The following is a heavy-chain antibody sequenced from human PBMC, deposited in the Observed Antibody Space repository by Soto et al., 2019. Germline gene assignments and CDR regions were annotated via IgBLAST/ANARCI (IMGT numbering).Heavy chain of an antibody. J-gene: IGHJ4*02. CDR2: IYYSGST. CDR3: ARVRGCSGGSCYPWYFDY. CDR1: GGSVSSGGYS. Sequence: SETLSLTCTVSGGSVSSGGYSWSWIRQHPGKGLEWIGYIYYSGSTYYNPSLKSRVTISVDTSKNQFSLKLSSVTAADTAVYYCARVRGCSGGSCYPWYFDYWGQGTLVTVSS. D-gene: IGHD2-15*01. V-gene: IGHV4-31*03.